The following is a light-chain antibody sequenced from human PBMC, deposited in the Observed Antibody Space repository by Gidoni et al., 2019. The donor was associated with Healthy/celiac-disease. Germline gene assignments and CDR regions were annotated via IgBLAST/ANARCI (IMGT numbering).Light chain of an antibody. CDR2: GAS. Sequence: EIVMTQSPATLSVSQGERATLSCRASQSVSSNLAWYQQKPGQAPRLLIYGASTRATGIPAWFSGSVSGTEFTLTISSLQSEDFAVSYCQQCNNWPPITFGQGTRLEIK. CDR1: QSVSSN. V-gene: IGKV3-15*01. J-gene: IGKJ5*01. CDR3: QQCNNWPPIT.